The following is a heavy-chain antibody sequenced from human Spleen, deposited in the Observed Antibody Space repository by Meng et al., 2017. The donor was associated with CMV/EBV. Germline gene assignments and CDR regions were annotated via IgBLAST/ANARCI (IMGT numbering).Heavy chain of an antibody. CDR2: MNPNSGNT. J-gene: IGHJ4*02. V-gene: IGHV1-8*02. Sequence: QVQLVQSGAEVKKPGASVKVSCKASGYTFTSYGISWVRQAPGQGLEWMGWMNPNSGNTGYAQKFQGRVTMTRNTSISTAYMELSSLRSEDTAVYYCARAKGRVQWLYYFEYWGQGTLVTVSS. D-gene: IGHD6-19*01. CDR1: GYTFTSYG. CDR3: ARAKGRVQWLYYFEY.